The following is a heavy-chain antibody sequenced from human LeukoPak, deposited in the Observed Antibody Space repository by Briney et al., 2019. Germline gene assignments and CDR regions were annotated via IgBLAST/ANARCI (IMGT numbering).Heavy chain of an antibody. V-gene: IGHV4-59*01. J-gene: IGHJ4*02. D-gene: IGHD6-19*01. Sequence: KSSETLSLTCTVSGASISSDYWSWIRQPPGKGLEWIGYIYYSGSTNYNPSLKSRVTISVDTSKNQFSLRLNSVTAADTAVYYCARVSTSSGWYLSSFDYWGQGTLVTVSS. CDR1: GASISSDY. CDR3: ARVSTSSGWYLSSFDY. CDR2: IYYSGST.